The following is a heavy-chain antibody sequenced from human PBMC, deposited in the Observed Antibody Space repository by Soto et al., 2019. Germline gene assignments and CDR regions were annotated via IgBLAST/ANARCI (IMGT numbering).Heavy chain of an antibody. CDR3: ARMVGATLVDY. V-gene: IGHV4-4*02. Sequence: QVQLQESGPGLVKPSGTLSLTCTVSGASISSTSSSDWWSWVRQPPGKGLEWIGEIHHSGSTNYNPSLTSRGTMSVDKTKDQFSLRLSSVPAAETAVYYCARMVGATLVDYWGQGTLVTVSS. CDR2: IHHSGST. CDR1: GASISSTSSSDW. J-gene: IGHJ4*02. D-gene: IGHD1-26*01.